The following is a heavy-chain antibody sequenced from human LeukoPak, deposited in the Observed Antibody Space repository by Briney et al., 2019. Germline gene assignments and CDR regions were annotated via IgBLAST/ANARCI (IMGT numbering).Heavy chain of an antibody. CDR1: GFTFSSYA. J-gene: IGHJ4*02. V-gene: IGHV3-23*01. Sequence: GGSLRLSCAASGFTFSSYAMSWVRQTPGKGLEWVSAISGSGGSTYYADSVKGRFTISRDNSKNTLYLQMNSLRAEDTAVYSCAYGDSGIDYWGQGTLVTVSS. D-gene: IGHD4-17*01. CDR2: ISGSGGST. CDR3: AYGDSGIDY.